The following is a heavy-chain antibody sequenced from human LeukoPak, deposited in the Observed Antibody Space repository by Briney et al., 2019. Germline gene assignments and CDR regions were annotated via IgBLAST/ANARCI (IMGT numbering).Heavy chain of an antibody. D-gene: IGHD3-10*01. CDR3: ARDLEPLIWFGELHYYYGMDV. CDR1: GYTFTGYY. V-gene: IGHV1-2*02. Sequence: ASVKVSCKASGYTFTGYYMHWVRQAPGQGLEWMGWINPNSGGTNYAQKFQGRVTMTRDTSISTAYMELSRLRSDDTAVYYCARDLEPLIWFGELHYYYGMDVWGQGTTVTVYS. CDR2: INPNSGGT. J-gene: IGHJ6*02.